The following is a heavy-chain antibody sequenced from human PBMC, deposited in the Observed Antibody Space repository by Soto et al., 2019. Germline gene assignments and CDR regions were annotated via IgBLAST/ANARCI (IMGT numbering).Heavy chain of an antibody. Sequence: GASVKVSCKASGFTFSSSAVQWVRQARGQRLEWIGWIVVGSGNTNYAQKFQERVTITRDMSTSTAYMELSSLRSEDTAVYYCAADHPGLVIDGYTGVNDAFDIWGQGTMVTVSS. V-gene: IGHV1-58*01. CDR1: GFTFSSSA. J-gene: IGHJ3*02. D-gene: IGHD3-9*01. CDR2: IVVGSGNT. CDR3: AADHPGLVIDGYTGVNDAFDI.